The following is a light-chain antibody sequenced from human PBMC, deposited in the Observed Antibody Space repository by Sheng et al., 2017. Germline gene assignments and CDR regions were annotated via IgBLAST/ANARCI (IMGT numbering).Light chain of an antibody. CDR2: GVT. J-gene: IGLJ2*01. CDR3: SSYVGSNSVV. Sequence: QSALTQPPSASGSPGQSVTISCTGTSSDVGGYDSVSWYQQHPGKAPKLMIYGVTNRPSGVPDRFSGSKSGNSASLTVSGLQAEDEADYYCSSYVGSNSVVFGGGTKLTV. V-gene: IGLV2-8*01. CDR1: SSDVGGYDS.